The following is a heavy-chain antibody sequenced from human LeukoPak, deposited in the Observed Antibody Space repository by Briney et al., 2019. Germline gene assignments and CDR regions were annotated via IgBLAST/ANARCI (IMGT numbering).Heavy chain of an antibody. CDR2: MSGSSNYI. CDR3: ARVGSTWSYFDY. J-gene: IGHJ4*02. D-gene: IGHD6-13*01. CDR1: GFTFSSYS. Sequence: GGSLRLSCAASGFTFSSYSMNWARQAPGKGLEWVSFMSGSSNYIYYADSVKGRFTISRDNAKNSLYLQMNRLRAEDTAVYYCARVGSTWSYFDYWGQGTLVTVSS. V-gene: IGHV3-21*01.